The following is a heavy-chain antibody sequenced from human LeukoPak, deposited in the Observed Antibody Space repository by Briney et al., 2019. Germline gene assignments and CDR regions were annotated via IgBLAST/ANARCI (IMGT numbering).Heavy chain of an antibody. J-gene: IGHJ4*02. CDR3: ARGYDVLTGHDYFDY. CDR1: GGSISSGGYS. V-gene: IGHV4-30-2*01. D-gene: IGHD3-9*01. CDR2: IYHDGIT. Sequence: SETLSLTCAVSGGSISSGGYSWNWIRQPPGKALEWIGYIYHDGITYYNPSLKNRVTISVDGSRTQFSLKLNSVTAADTAVYYCARGYDVLTGHDYFDYWGQGTLVSVSS.